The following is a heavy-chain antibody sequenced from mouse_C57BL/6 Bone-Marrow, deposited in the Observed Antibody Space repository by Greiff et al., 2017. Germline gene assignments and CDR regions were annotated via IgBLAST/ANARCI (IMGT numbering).Heavy chain of an antibody. V-gene: IGHV5-9*01. CDR1: GFTFSSFT. CDR3: SRQVTTVLATKYFDV. CDR2: ISGGGGNP. D-gene: IGHD1-1*01. J-gene: IGHJ1*03. Sequence: EVMLVESGGGLVTPGGSLKLSCAASGFTFSSFTMSWVRQTPETRLQWVAAISGGGGNPYYQDSVKGRFTISIDKDKNFRYLQMSSLRSEDTALYYCSRQVTTVLATKYFDVWGTGTTVTVSS.